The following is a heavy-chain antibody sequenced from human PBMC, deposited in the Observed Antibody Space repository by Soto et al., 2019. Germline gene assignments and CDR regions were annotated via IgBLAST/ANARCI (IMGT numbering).Heavy chain of an antibody. CDR3: VREDWHRFDS. J-gene: IGHJ4*02. D-gene: IGHD2-21*01. Sequence: GGSLRLSCVASGLTVSSNYMGWVRQAPGKGLEWVSIIYSGINTKYADSVKGRFTISRDNSKNTLYLQMNSLRDEDTAVYYCVREDWHRFDSWGQGTLVTVSS. CDR1: GLTVSSNY. V-gene: IGHV3-66*01. CDR2: IYSGINT.